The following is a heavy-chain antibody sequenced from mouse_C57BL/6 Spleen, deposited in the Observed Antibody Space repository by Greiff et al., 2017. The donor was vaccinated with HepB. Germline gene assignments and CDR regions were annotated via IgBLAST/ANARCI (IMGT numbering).Heavy chain of an antibody. J-gene: IGHJ2*01. D-gene: IGHD4-1*01. CDR1: GFTIKDYY. V-gene: IGHV14-2*01. CDR3: ARGANWDTLDD. CDR2: IDPEDGET. Sequence: VHVKQSGAELVKPGASVTLSCTASGFTIKDYYMHWVKQRTEQGLEWIGRIDPEDGETKYAPKFQGKATITADTSSNTAYLQLSSLTSEDTAVYYCARGANWDTLDDWGQGTTLTVSS.